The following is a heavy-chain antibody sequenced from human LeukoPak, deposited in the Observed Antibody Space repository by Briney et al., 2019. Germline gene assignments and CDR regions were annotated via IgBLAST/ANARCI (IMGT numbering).Heavy chain of an antibody. V-gene: IGHV1-18*01. CDR2: ISAYYGNT. J-gene: IGHJ4*02. Sequence: ASVKVSCRASGHTFSTYTFSWVRQAPGQGLEWMGWISAYYGNTNYVQKFQGRVTMTTDTSTGTAYMELRSLRSDDTAVYYCARGLGSTGKFDYWGQGTLVTVSS. CDR1: GHTFSTYT. D-gene: IGHD1-26*01. CDR3: ARGLGSTGKFDY.